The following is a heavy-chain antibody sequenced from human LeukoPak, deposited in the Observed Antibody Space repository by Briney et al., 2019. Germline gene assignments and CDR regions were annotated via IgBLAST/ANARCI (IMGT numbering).Heavy chain of an antibody. V-gene: IGHV3-30*18. CDR2: ISYNGNQ. J-gene: IGHJ4*02. D-gene: IGHD4-23*01. Sequence: GGSLRLSCAASGFTFVNYGFHWVRQAPVKALEWVAFISYNGNQKYGDSVRGRFTVSRDNSKNTLYLQMNSLRAEDTAVYYCAKITVVSLFDYWGQGTLVTVSS. CDR1: GFTFVNYG. CDR3: AKITVVSLFDY.